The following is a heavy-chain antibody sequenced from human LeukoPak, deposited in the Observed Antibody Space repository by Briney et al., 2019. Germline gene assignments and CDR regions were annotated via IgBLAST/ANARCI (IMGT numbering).Heavy chain of an antibody. D-gene: IGHD4-17*01. CDR1: GYTFTSYY. CDR2: IIPILGIA. Sequence: SVKVSCKASGYTFTSYYMHWVRQAPGQGLEWMGRIIPILGIANYAQKFQGRVTITADKSTSTAYMELSSLRSEDTAVYYCARVGDYGDYVTLVDYWGQGTLVTVSS. CDR3: ARVGDYGDYVTLVDY. J-gene: IGHJ4*02. V-gene: IGHV1-69*04.